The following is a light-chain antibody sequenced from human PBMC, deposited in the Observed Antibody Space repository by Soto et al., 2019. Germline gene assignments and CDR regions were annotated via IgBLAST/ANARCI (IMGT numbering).Light chain of an antibody. Sequence: EIVLTQSPGTLSLSPGERATLSCRASQSVSSSYLAWYQQKPGQAPRLLIYGASSRATGIPDRFSGSGSGTDFTLSISRLAAEDFAVYYCQQYGSSPRYTFGQGTTLEIK. V-gene: IGKV3-20*01. J-gene: IGKJ2*01. CDR3: QQYGSSPRYT. CDR2: GAS. CDR1: QSVSSSY.